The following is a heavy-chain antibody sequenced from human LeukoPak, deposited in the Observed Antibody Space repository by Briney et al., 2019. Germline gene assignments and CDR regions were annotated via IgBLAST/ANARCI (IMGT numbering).Heavy chain of an antibody. CDR3: ARDPPFIIGTTFFDY. V-gene: IGHV3-74*03. CDR1: GFTFSRYW. Sequence: GGSLRLSCAASGFTFSRYWMHWVRQAPGKGLMWVSRISPDGSTTLYADSVKGRFTISRDNAKNTLYLQMNSLGAEDTAVYYCARDPPFIIGTTFFDYWGQGTLVTVSS. CDR2: ISPDGSTT. D-gene: IGHD1-20*01. J-gene: IGHJ4*02.